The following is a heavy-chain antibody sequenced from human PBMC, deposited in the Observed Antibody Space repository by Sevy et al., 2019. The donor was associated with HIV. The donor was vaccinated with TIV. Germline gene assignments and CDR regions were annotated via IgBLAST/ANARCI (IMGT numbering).Heavy chain of an antibody. CDR3: AKVEMATILLGYYFDY. D-gene: IGHD5-12*01. V-gene: IGHV3-30-3*01. CDR2: ISYDGSNK. Sequence: GGYLRLSCAASGFTFSSYAMHWVRQAPGKGLEWVAVISYDGSNKYYADSVKGRFTISRDNSKNTLYLQMNSLRAEDTAVYYCAKVEMATILLGYYFDYWGQGTLVTVSS. J-gene: IGHJ4*02. CDR1: GFTFSSYA.